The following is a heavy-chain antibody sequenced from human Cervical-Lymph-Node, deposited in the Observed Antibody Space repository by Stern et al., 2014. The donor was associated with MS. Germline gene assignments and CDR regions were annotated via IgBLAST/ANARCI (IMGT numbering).Heavy chain of an antibody. Sequence: EVQLLESGGGLVKPGGSLRLSCAASGFHFTNAWMSWVRQAPGKGLEWVGRIKRKADGGTTEYARPVKDRFTISRDDSKTTVYLQLNSLKTEDTAVYYCTTSPSVGSNGYFDYWGQGTLVTVSP. CDR1: GFHFTNAW. CDR3: TTSPSVGSNGYFDY. D-gene: IGHD1-26*01. V-gene: IGHV3-15*01. CDR2: IKRKADGGTT. J-gene: IGHJ4*03.